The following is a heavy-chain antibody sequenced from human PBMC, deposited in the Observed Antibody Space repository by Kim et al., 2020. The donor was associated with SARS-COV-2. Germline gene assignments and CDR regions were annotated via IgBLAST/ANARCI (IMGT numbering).Heavy chain of an antibody. J-gene: IGHJ6*02. CDR3: AGWSYYGIDV. Sequence: GGSLRLSCAASGFTFDDYAMEWVRQAPGKGLEWVAGITWNSGSIGYADSVKGRFAISSENAKNSLYLQMNSLRNEDTALYYCAGWSYYGIDVWGQGTTVTVSS. CDR2: ITWNSGSI. V-gene: IGHV3-9*01. CDR1: GFTFDDYA. D-gene: IGHD6-19*01.